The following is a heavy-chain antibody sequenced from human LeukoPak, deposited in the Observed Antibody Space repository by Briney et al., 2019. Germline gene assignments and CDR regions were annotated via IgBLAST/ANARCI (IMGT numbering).Heavy chain of an antibody. J-gene: IGHJ3*02. Sequence: SETLSLTCTVSGASISSGGYYWSWIRQHPGKGLEWIGYIYYSGSTYYNPSLKSRVTISVDTSKNQFSLKLSSVTAADTAVYYCARDGGATSAFDIWGQGTMVTVSS. V-gene: IGHV4-31*03. CDR3: ARDGGATSAFDI. CDR2: IYYSGST. D-gene: IGHD1-26*01. CDR1: GASISSGGYY.